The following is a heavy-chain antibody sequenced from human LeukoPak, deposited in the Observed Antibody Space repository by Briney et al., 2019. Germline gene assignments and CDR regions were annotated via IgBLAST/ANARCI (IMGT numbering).Heavy chain of an antibody. Sequence: PSGGSLRLSCAASGFTFSSYGMHWVRQAPGKGLEWVAFIRYDGSNKYYADSVKGRFTISRDNSKNTLYLQMNSLRAEDTAVYYCAKDWDNYLWSFDYWGQGTLVTVSS. D-gene: IGHD3-10*01. V-gene: IGHV3-30*02. CDR1: GFTFSSYG. CDR2: IRYDGSNK. J-gene: IGHJ4*02. CDR3: AKDWDNYLWSFDY.